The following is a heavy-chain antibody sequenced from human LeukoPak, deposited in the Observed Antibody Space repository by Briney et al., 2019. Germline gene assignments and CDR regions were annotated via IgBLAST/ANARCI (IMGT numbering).Heavy chain of an antibody. Sequence: PSQTLSLTCTVSGGSFSSGGYYWSWIRQHPGRGLEWIGYIYYSGSTYYSPSLKSRVTISVDTSKNQFSLKLSSVTAADTAVHYCARGHCFGGDCYFDYWGPGTLVTVSS. V-gene: IGHV4-31*03. D-gene: IGHD2-21*02. CDR3: ARGHCFGGDCYFDY. CDR1: GGSFSSGGYY. CDR2: IYYSGST. J-gene: IGHJ4*02.